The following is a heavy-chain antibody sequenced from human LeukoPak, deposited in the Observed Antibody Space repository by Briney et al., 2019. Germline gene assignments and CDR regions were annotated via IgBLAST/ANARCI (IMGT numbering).Heavy chain of an antibody. CDR1: GGSISSYY. CDR3: ARSFHSSSWYFDY. V-gene: IGHV4-59*08. J-gene: IGHJ4*02. CDR2: TYHSGST. D-gene: IGHD6-13*01. Sequence: SETLSLTCTVSGGSISSYYWSWIRQPPGKGLEWIGYTYHSGSTNYNPSLNSRVTISVDTSKNQFSLKLSSVTAADTAVYYCARSFHSSSWYFDYWGQGTLVTVSS.